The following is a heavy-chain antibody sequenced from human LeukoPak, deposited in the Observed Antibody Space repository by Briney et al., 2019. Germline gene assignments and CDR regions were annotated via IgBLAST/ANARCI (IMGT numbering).Heavy chain of an antibody. CDR3: AREALAAAT. CDR2: INHIGST. Sequence: PSETLSLTCAVYGGSFSGYYWSWIRQPPGKGLEWIGEINHIGSTNYNPSLKSRVTISVDTSKNQFSLKLSSVTAADTAVYYCAREALAAATWGQGALVTVSS. D-gene: IGHD6-13*01. CDR1: GGSFSGYY. J-gene: IGHJ4*02. V-gene: IGHV4-34*01.